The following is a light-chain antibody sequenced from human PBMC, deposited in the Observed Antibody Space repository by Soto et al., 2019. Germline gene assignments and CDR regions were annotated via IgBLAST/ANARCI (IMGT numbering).Light chain of an antibody. CDR1: QSVSNNY. CDR2: GAS. CDR3: QQYGSSGT. J-gene: IGKJ1*01. V-gene: IGKV3-20*01. Sequence: EIVLTQSSGTLSLSPGERSTLSCMASQSVSNNYLAWYQQKPCQAPRLLMYGASNRATGIPDRFIGSGSGTDFTLTISRLEPEDFAVYYCQQYGSSGTFGQGTKVDIK.